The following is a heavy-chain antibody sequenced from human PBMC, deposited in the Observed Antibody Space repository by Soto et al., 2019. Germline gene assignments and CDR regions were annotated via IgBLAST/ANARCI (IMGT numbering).Heavy chain of an antibody. CDR1: GFSLSNARMG. J-gene: IGHJ4*02. Sequence: QVTLKESGPVLVKPTETLTLTCTVSGFSLSNARMGVSWIRQPPGKALEWLAHIFSNDEKSYSTSLKSRLTISKDTSKSQVVLTMTNMDPVDTATYYCAGNLIYYDFSSGYPTYYFDYWGQGTLVTVSS. D-gene: IGHD3-3*01. CDR3: AGNLIYYDFSSGYPTYYFDY. CDR2: IFSNDEK. V-gene: IGHV2-26*01.